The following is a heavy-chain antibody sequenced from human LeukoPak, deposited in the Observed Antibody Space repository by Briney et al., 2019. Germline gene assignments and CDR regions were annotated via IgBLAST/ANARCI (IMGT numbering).Heavy chain of an antibody. CDR3: ARTGNYFDY. D-gene: IGHD7-27*01. J-gene: IGHJ4*02. CDR2: IYHSGST. V-gene: IGHV4-30-2*01. Sequence: PSETLSLTCAVSGGSISSGGYSWSWIRQPPGKGLEWIGYIYHSGSTYYNPSLKSRVIISVDRSKNQFSLKLTSVTAADTAVYYCARTGNYFDYWGQGTLVTVSS. CDR1: GGSISSGGYS.